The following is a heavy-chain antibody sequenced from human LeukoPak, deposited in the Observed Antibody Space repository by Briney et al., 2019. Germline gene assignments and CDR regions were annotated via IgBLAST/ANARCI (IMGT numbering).Heavy chain of an antibody. CDR1: GFTFSNYA. D-gene: IGHD1-14*01. V-gene: IGHV3-23*01. Sequence: QPGGSLRLSCAASGFTFSNYAMNWVRQAPGKGLEWVSGISGSGDNTYYADSVKGRFPISRDNSKNTLYLRMNSLRVEDTAVYYCAKVKMGGNHYFDYWGQGPLVTVSS. CDR2: ISGSGDNT. J-gene: IGHJ4*02. CDR3: AKVKMGGNHYFDY.